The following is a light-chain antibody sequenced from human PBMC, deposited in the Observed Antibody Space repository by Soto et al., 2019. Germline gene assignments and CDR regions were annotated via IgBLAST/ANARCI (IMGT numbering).Light chain of an antibody. V-gene: IGKV1-27*01. J-gene: IGKJ1*01. CDR3: QKYNCAPQT. CDR1: QGINND. CDR2: AAS. Sequence: DIQMTQSPSSLSASVGDKVTITCRASQGINNDLAWYQQKPGKPPRLLIYAASTLQSRVPSRFSGSGSGTDFTLTITCLQPEDVATYYCQKYNCAPQTFGPGTKVEIK.